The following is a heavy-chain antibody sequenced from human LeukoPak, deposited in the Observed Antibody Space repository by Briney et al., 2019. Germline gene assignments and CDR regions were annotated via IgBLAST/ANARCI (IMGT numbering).Heavy chain of an antibody. CDR1: GFTFSDYY. V-gene: IGHV3-11*01. J-gene: IGHJ4*02. CDR3: ARDRHYGSGHFDY. CDR2: ISHSGNTI. Sequence: PGGSLRLSCAASGFTFSDYYMSWIRQAPGKGLEWFSYISHSGNTIYYADSVKGRFTISRDNAKNSLYLQMNSLRAEDTAVYYCARDRHYGSGHFDYWGQGTLVTVSS. D-gene: IGHD3-10*01.